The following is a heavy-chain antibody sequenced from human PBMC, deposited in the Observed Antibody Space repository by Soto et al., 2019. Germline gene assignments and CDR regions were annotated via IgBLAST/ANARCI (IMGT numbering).Heavy chain of an antibody. V-gene: IGHV3-23*01. D-gene: IGHD6-6*01. J-gene: IGHJ4*02. Sequence: GGSLRLSCAASGFTFSSYAMRWVRQAPGKGLEWVSAISGSGGSTYYADSVKGRFTISRDNSKNTLYLQMNSLRAEDTAVYYCAKDTIRSSSTAYWGQGTLVTVSS. CDR1: GFTFSSYA. CDR3: AKDTIRSSSTAY. CDR2: ISGSGGST.